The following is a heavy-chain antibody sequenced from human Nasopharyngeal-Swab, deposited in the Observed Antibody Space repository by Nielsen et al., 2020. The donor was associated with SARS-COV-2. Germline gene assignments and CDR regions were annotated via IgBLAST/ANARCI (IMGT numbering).Heavy chain of an antibody. CDR2: ISSTGSYI. CDR1: GFTFSSYS. J-gene: IGHJ4*02. V-gene: IGHV3-21*01. Sequence: GESLKISCAASGFTFSSYSMNWVRQAPGKGLEWVSSISSTGSYIYYADSVKGRFTISRDNAKNSLYLQMNGLRAEDTAVYYCARGSDTALYYFDSWGQGTLVTVSS. CDR3: ARGSDTALYYFDS. D-gene: IGHD5-18*01.